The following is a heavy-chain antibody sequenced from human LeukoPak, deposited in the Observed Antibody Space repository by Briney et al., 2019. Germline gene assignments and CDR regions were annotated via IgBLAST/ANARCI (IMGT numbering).Heavy chain of an antibody. CDR1: GFTFSSYW. Sequence: PGRSLRLSCVASGFTFSSYWMSWVRQAPGKGLEWVANIKQDGSEKYYVDSVKGRFTISRDNAKNSLYLQMNSLRAEDTAVYYCARDLRAMLTTVTTFLYNYYGMDVWGQGTTVTVSS. D-gene: IGHD4-17*01. J-gene: IGHJ6*02. CDR3: ARDLRAMLTTVTTFLYNYYGMDV. CDR2: IKQDGSEK. V-gene: IGHV3-7*01.